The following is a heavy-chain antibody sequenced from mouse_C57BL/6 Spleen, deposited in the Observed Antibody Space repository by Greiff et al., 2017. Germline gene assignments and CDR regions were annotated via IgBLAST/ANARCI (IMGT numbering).Heavy chain of an antibody. CDR1: GFTFTDYY. CDR2: IRNKANGYTT. V-gene: IGHV7-3*01. D-gene: IGHD2-1*01. Sequence: EVQRVESGGGLVQPGGSLSLSCAASGFTFTDYYMSWVRQPPGKALEWLGFIRNKANGYTTEYSASVKGRFTISRDISQSILYLQMNALRAEDSATYYCARLYGNYVWYFEVWGTGTTVTVSS. J-gene: IGHJ1*03. CDR3: ARLYGNYVWYFEV.